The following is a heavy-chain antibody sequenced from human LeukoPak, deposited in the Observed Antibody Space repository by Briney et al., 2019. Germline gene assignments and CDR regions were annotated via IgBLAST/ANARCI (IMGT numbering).Heavy chain of an antibody. V-gene: IGHV1-2*02. CDR2: INPDSGFT. CDR1: GYKFTDDY. Sequence: GASVKVSCKASGYKFTDDYMHWVRQAPGQGLEFMGWINPDSGFTNYAQKFKGRVTMTRDTSISTAYLEVRSLTSDDTAVYYCALPAEAYASWWKVWGQGTLVTVSS. CDR3: ALPAEAYASWWKV. J-gene: IGHJ4*02. D-gene: IGHD2-15*01.